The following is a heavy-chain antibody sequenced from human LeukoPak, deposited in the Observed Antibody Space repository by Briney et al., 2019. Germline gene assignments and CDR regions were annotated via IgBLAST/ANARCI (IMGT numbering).Heavy chain of an antibody. CDR2: FDPEDGET. CDR3: ATRVTGTTWFDP. J-gene: IGHJ5*02. CDR1: GYTLTELS. V-gene: IGHV1-24*01. Sequence: GASVNVSCKVSGYTLTELSMHWVRQAPGKGLEWMGGFDPEDGETIYAQKFQGRVTMTEDTSTDTAYMELSSLRSEDTAVYYCATRVTGTTWFDPWGQGTLVTVSS. D-gene: IGHD1-7*01.